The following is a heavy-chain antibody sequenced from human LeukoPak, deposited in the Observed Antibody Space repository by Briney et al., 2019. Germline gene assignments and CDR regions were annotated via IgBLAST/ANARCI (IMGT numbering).Heavy chain of an antibody. CDR3: ARDQYSSIWYRGAFDV. D-gene: IGHD6-13*01. CDR1: GFTFTTSW. Sequence: GGSLRLSCAASGFTFTTSWMHWFRQAPGKGLVWVSRIESDGTSTTYADSVKGRFTISRDNAKNTLYLQMNSLRAEDTAVYYCARDQYSSIWYRGAFDVWGQGTMVSVSS. CDR2: IESDGTST. J-gene: IGHJ3*01. V-gene: IGHV3-74*01.